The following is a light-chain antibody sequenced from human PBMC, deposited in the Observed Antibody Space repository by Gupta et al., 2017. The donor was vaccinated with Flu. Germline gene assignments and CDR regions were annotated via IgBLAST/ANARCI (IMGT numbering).Light chain of an antibody. CDR1: SGSIASDY. CDR2: DDD. J-gene: IGLJ1*01. CDR3: QSYDSNSRRV. V-gene: IGLV6-57*01. Sequence: NFMLTQPHSVSESPGKTITISCTRSSGSIASDYVQWYQQRPGSSPTTVIYDDDRRPSGVPDRFSGSIDSPSNSASLTISGLKTEDEADYYCQSYDSNSRRVFGTGTQVTVV.